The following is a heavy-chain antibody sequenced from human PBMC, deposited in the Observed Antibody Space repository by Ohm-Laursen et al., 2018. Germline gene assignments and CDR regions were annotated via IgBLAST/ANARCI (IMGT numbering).Heavy chain of an antibody. J-gene: IGHJ4*02. Sequence: GASVKVSCKASGYTFTSYHIHWARQAPGQGLEWMGIVNPSGISTTYAQKFQGRVTMTRDTSTTTVYMELSSLRSEDTAVYFCAREKDPLLWVGESNYYFDYWGQGTLVTVSS. V-gene: IGHV1-46*01. CDR2: VNPSGIST. D-gene: IGHD3-10*01. CDR1: GYTFTSYH. CDR3: AREKDPLLWVGESNYYFDY.